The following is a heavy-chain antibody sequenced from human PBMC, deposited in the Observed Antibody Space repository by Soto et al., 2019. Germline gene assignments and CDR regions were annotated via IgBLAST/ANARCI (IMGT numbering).Heavy chain of an antibody. D-gene: IGHD7-27*01. Sequence: QVQLQESGPGLVKPSETLSLTCTVSGDSISTYYWTWIRQSPGKGLEWIAFIYYGGSTNYNPSLKSRVTTSVDTSKHQFSLQLNSVTAADTAVYYCARPGRDWGSLDYWGQGTLVTVSS. CDR3: ARPGRDWGSLDY. CDR1: GDSISTYY. CDR2: IYYGGST. J-gene: IGHJ4*02. V-gene: IGHV4-59*08.